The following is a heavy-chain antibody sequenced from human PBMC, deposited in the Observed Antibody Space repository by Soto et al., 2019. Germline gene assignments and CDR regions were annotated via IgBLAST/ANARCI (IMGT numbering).Heavy chain of an antibody. CDR2: IIPILGIA. D-gene: IGHD3-9*01. CDR3: ASDSSILTGYYVSDGMDV. V-gene: IGHV1-69*02. J-gene: IGHJ6*02. Sequence: QVQLVQSGAEVKKPGSSVKVSCKASGGTFSSYTISWVRQAPGQGLEWMGRIIPILGIANYAQKFQGRVTITPDKSTSTAYMELSSLRSEDTAVYYCASDSSILTGYYVSDGMDVWGQGTTVTVSS. CDR1: GGTFSSYT.